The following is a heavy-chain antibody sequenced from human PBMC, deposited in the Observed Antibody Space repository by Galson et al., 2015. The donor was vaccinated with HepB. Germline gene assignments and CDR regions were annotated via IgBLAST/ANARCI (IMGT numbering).Heavy chain of an antibody. CDR3: ARGVDTPLGNSYYYGLDV. CDR1: GFTFSSYA. J-gene: IGHJ6*02. V-gene: IGHV3-7*05. CDR2: IEKDGSGR. D-gene: IGHD5-18*01. Sequence: LRLSCAASGFTFSSYAMSWVRPTPGKGLEWVANIEKDGSGRFYVDSVEGRFTISRDNAKKSLFLQMSSLRAEDTAVYYCARGVDTPLGNSYYYGLDVWGQGTTVTVSS.